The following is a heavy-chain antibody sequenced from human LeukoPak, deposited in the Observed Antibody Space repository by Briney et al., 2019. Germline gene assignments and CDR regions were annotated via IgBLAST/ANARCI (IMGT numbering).Heavy chain of an antibody. J-gene: IGHJ4*02. V-gene: IGHV3-7*01. CDR3: AREHYGDC. CDR1: GFTFSSYS. Sequence: PGGSLRLSCTASGFTFSSYSMNWVRQAPGKGLEWVANIKQDGSEKYYVDSVKGRFTISRDNAKNSLYLQMNSLRAEDTAVYYCAREHYGDCWGQGTLVTVSS. CDR2: IKQDGSEK.